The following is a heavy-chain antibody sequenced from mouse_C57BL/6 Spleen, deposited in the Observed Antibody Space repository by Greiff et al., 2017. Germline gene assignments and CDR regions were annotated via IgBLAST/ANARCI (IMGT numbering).Heavy chain of an antibody. CDR3: ARSNYGSSFRYFDV. Sequence: QVQLQQSGAELARPGASVKLSCKASGYTFTSYGISWVTQSTGQGLEWIGEIYPRSGNTYYNEKFKGKATLTADKSSSTAYMELRSLTSEDSAVYVCARSNYGSSFRYFDVWGTGTTVTVSS. D-gene: IGHD1-1*01. CDR1: GYTFTSYG. CDR2: IYPRSGNT. J-gene: IGHJ1*03. V-gene: IGHV1-81*01.